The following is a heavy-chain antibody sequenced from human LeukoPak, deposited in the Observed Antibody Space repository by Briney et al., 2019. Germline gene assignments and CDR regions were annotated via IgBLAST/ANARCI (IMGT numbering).Heavy chain of an antibody. Sequence: GGSLRLSCAPSGFTFSSFAMNWVRQAPGKGLEWVSTIGSSGDSTYYADSVRGRFTISRDNPKNTMHLQMNNLRAGDTAFYYCARGSKDLDFWGQGTLVTVSS. J-gene: IGHJ4*02. CDR1: GFTFSSFA. V-gene: IGHV3-23*01. D-gene: IGHD3-10*01. CDR2: IGSSGDST. CDR3: ARGSKDLDF.